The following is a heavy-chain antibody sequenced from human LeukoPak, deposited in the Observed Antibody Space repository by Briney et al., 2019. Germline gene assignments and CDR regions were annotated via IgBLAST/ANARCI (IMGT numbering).Heavy chain of an antibody. CDR2: ISAFNVNT. Sequence: ASVKVSCKASGYTFTNYGITWVRQAPGQGREWMGWISAFNVNTIYAQNLQGRVTMTTNTSSSTAYMELRSLRSDDTAVYYCARVVVVVPAARGSWYFDLWGRGTLVSVSS. CDR3: ARVVVVVPAARGSWYFDL. D-gene: IGHD2-2*01. V-gene: IGHV1-18*01. CDR1: GYTFTNYG. J-gene: IGHJ2*01.